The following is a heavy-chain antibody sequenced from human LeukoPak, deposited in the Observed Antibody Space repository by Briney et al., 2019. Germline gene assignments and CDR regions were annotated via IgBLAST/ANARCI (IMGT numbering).Heavy chain of an antibody. V-gene: IGHV1-2*02. CDR3: ARGGGLGCSGGSCYGHYYYGMDV. CDR2: INPNSGGT. D-gene: IGHD2-15*01. J-gene: IGHJ6*02. CDR1: GYTFTGCY. Sequence: ASVKVSCKASGYTFTGCYMHWVRQAPGQGLEWMGWINPNSGGTNYAQKFQGRVTMTRDTSISTAYMELSRLRSDDTAVYYCARGGGLGCSGGSCYGHYYYGMDVWGQGTTVTVSS.